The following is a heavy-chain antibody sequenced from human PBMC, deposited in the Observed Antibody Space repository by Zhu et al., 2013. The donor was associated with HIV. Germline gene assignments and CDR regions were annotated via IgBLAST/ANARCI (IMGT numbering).Heavy chain of an antibody. V-gene: IGHV1-2*04. D-gene: IGHD1-7*01. CDR1: GYTFTGYY. Sequence: QVQLVQSGAEVKKPGASVKVSCKASGYTFTGYYMHWVRQAPGQGLEWMGWIDPNSGGTNYAQNFQGWVTMTRDTSISTAYMELSRLRSDDTAVYYCARDNWNLRGFDFWGQGTLVTVSS. CDR3: ARDNWNLRGFDF. CDR2: IDPNSGGT. J-gene: IGHJ4*02.